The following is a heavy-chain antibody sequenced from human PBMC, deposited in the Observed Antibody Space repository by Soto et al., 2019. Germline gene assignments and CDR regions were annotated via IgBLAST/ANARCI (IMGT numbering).Heavy chain of an antibody. CDR2: ISSSGSTI. D-gene: IGHD2-2*01. CDR3: ASPRPATAPPPYYGMDV. CDR1: GFTFSSYE. V-gene: IGHV3-48*03. Sequence: PGGSLRLSCAASGFTFSSYEMNWVRQAPGKGLEWVSCISSSGSTIYYADSVKGRFTISRDNAKNSLYLQMNSLRAEDTAVYYCASPRPATAPPPYYGMDVWGQGATVTVSS. J-gene: IGHJ6*02.